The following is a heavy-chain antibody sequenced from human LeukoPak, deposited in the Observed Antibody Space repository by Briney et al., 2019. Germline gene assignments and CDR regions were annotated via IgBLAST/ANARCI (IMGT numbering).Heavy chain of an antibody. CDR3: ARRLTQYDCFDP. D-gene: IGHD2-2*01. V-gene: IGHV6-1*01. CDR1: GDSVSSNSVT. CDR2: TYYRSTWYN. J-gene: IGHJ5*02. Sequence: SQTLSLTCAISGDSVSSNSVTWNWIRQSPSRGLEWLGRTYYRSTWYNDYAVSVRGRITVSPDTSKNQFSLRLNSVTPEDTAVYYCARRLTQYDCFDPWGQGILVTVSS.